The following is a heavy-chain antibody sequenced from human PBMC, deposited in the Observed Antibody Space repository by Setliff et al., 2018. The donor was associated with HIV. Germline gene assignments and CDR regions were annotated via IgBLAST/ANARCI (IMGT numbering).Heavy chain of an antibody. D-gene: IGHD2-21*01. CDR3: ARVNLYDATAYYSSFES. CDR1: NGSINGYY. CDR2: ISHTGST. J-gene: IGHJ4*02. Sequence: SETLSLTCSVSNGSINGYYWTWIRQPPGKGLEWIGYISHTGSTNFNPSLKSRVSMSVDLSKNQFSLHLVSVTAADTAVYFCARVNLYDATAYYSSFESWGPGILVTVSS. V-gene: IGHV4-59*01.